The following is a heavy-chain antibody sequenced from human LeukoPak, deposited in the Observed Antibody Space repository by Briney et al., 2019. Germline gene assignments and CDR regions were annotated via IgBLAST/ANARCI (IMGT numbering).Heavy chain of an antibody. D-gene: IGHD2-8*01. CDR2: IIPIFGTA. CDR1: GGTFSSYA. Sequence: SVKDSCKASGGTFSSYAISWVRQAPGQGLEWMGGIIPIFGTANYAQKFQGRVTITADESTSTAYMELSSLRSEDTAVYYCAREAHPYCTNGVCYTGFDYWGQGTLVTVSS. J-gene: IGHJ4*02. V-gene: IGHV1-69*13. CDR3: AREAHPYCTNGVCYTGFDY.